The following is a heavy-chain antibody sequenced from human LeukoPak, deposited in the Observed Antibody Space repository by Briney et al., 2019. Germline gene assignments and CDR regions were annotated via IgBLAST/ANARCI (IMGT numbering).Heavy chain of an antibody. J-gene: IGHJ4*02. D-gene: IGHD4-17*01. CDR2: ISDSGDST. CDR3: AKGVTYGYYFDS. Sequence: PGGSLRLSCVVSGFTFSSYAMSWVRQAPGKGLEWVSAISDSGDSTYYAESVKGRFTISRDTSKNTVHLQMNSLRAVDTAIYYCAKGVTYGYYFDSWGQGTLVTVSS. CDR1: GFTFSSYA. V-gene: IGHV3-23*01.